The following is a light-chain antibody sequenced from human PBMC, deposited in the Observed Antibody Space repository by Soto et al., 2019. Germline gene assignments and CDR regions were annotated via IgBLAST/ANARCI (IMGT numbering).Light chain of an antibody. V-gene: IGLV2-8*01. CDR1: SSDVGAYND. CDR3: SSFASSTTWV. CDR2: DVT. J-gene: IGLJ3*02. Sequence: QSALTQPPSASGSPGQSVTISCTGTSSDVGAYNDVSWYQQHAGKAPTLLIYDVTKRPSWVPDRSSGSMSANTASLTVSGLQAEDESDYDCSSFASSTTWVVCVGTEVAV.